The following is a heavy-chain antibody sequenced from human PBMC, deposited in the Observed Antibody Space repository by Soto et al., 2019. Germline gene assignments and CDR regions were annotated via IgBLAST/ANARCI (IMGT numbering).Heavy chain of an antibody. CDR2: ISYDGSNK. Sequence: GGARRLSCAASGCTFSSYAMHWVRQAPGKGLEWVAVISYDGSNKYYADSVKGRFTISRDNSKNTLYLQMNSLRAEDTAVYYCARVDGGIAARQRRDYYYYGMDVWGQGTTVTVSS. J-gene: IGHJ6*02. CDR3: ARVDGGIAARQRRDYYYYGMDV. D-gene: IGHD6-6*01. CDR1: GCTFSSYA. V-gene: IGHV3-30-3*01.